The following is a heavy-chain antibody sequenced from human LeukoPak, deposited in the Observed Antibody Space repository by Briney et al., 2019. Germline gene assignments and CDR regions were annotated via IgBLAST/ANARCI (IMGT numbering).Heavy chain of an antibody. CDR3: ARHYGP. CDR2: IYYSGST. CDR1: GGSISGSSYY. Sequence: SETLSLTCTVSGGSISGSSYYGGWIRQPPGKGLVWIGSIYYSGSTYNNPSHKTRVTKSEDTTKNQYSLKLNSVTATDKAVYYCARHYGPWGQGTLVTVSS. D-gene: IGHD3-10*01. V-gene: IGHV4-39*01. J-gene: IGHJ4*02.